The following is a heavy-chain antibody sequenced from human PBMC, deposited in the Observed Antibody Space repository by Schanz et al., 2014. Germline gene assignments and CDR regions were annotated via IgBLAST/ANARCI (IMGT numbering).Heavy chain of an antibody. CDR3: VRDSFFAFDY. J-gene: IGHJ4*02. CDR2: ISGSGAST. V-gene: IGHV3-23*04. Sequence: VRLVESGGGLVQPGGSLRLSCATSGFSFSSYAINWVRQAPGKGLEWVSGISGSGASTYYADSVKGRFTMSRDNAKNSVFLQMNSLRAEDTAVYYCVRDSFFAFDYWGQGTLVTVSS. CDR1: GFSFSSYA. D-gene: IGHD3-3*01.